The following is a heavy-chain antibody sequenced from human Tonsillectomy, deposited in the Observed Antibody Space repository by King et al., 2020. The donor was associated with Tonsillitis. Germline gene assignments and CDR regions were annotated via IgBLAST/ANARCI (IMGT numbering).Heavy chain of an antibody. CDR2: INSNSKYI. CDR3: ARDKGAGYYDSGRGAFDV. V-gene: IGHV3-21*01. D-gene: IGHD3-22*01. CDR1: GFSFSDHD. J-gene: IGHJ3*01. Sequence: EVQLVESGGGLVKPGGSLRLSCATSGFSFSDHDMKWVRQAPGKGLEWVSSINSNSKYIQYADSVNGRFTISRDNAKSPLYLQMNSLIAEDTAVYYCARDKGAGYYDSGRGAFDVWGQGTTVTVSS.